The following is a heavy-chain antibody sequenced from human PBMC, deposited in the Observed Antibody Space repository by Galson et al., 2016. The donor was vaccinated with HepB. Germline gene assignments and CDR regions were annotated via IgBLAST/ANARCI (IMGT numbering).Heavy chain of an antibody. CDR3: ARGGYYDSSGSLRY. J-gene: IGHJ4*02. CDR2: INPSGGST. D-gene: IGHD3-22*01. Sequence: SVKVSCKASGYTFTRYYIHWVRQAPGQGLEWMGVINPSGGSTKDTQKFQGRVTMTRDTSTTTVYMELSSLRSEDKAVYFCARGGYYDSSGSLRYWGQGTLVTVSS. CDR1: GYTFTRYY. V-gene: IGHV1-46*01.